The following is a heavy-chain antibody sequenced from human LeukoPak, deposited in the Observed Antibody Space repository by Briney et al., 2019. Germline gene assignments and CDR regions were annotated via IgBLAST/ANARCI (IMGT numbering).Heavy chain of an antibody. D-gene: IGHD6-19*01. CDR3: ARFRAVSGNCDY. J-gene: IGHJ4*02. Sequence: PGGSLRLSCAASGFTFSSYSMNWVRQAPGKGLEWVSHISSGSGSISYADSVKGRFTISRDNTKNSLYLQMNSLRAEDTAVYYCARFRAVSGNCDYWGQGTLVTVSS. CDR2: ISSGSGSI. CDR1: GFTFSSYS. V-gene: IGHV3-48*04.